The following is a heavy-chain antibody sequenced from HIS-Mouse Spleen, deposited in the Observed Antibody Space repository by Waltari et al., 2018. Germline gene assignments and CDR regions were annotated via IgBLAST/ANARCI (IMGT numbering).Heavy chain of an antibody. D-gene: IGHD1-26*01. J-gene: IGHJ4*02. V-gene: IGHV3-7*01. Sequence: EVQLVESGGGLVQPGGSLRLSCAASGFPFSSFWMSWVRLAPGKGLEWVANIKQDGSEKYYVDSVKGRFTISRDNAKNSLYLQMNSLRAEDTAVYYCARDDPHSGSYSGYWGQGTLVTVSS. CDR2: IKQDGSEK. CDR3: ARDDPHSGSYSGY. CDR1: GFPFSSFW.